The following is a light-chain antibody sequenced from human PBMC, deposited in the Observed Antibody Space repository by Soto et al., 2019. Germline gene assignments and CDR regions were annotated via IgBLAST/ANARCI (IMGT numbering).Light chain of an antibody. CDR2: GNS. V-gene: IGLV1-40*01. J-gene: IGLJ2*01. CDR3: QSYDSSLSGVV. CDR1: SSNIGAGYD. Sequence: QSVLTQPPSVSGAPGQRVTISCTGSSSNIGAGYDVQWYQQLPGTAPKLLIYGNSIRPSGVPDRFSGSKSGTSASLAITGLQAEDEADYYCQSYDSSLSGVVFGGGTKVTVL.